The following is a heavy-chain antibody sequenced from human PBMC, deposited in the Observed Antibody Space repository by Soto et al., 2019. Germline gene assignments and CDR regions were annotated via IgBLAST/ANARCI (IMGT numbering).Heavy chain of an antibody. Sequence: SETLSLACTVSGRSISSYSWSWIRQPAGKGLEWIGRIYTSGSTNYNPSLKSRVTMSVDTSKNQFSLKLSSVTAADTAVFYCTRTRYRSGWFQLSFDSWGQGTLVTVSS. CDR1: GRSISSYS. CDR3: TRTRYRSGWFQLSFDS. V-gene: IGHV4-4*07. CDR2: IYTSGST. J-gene: IGHJ4*02. D-gene: IGHD6-19*01.